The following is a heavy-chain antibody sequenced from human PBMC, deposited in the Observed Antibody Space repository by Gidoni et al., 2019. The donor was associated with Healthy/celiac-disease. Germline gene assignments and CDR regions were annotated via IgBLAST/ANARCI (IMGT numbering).Heavy chain of an antibody. D-gene: IGHD6-6*01. V-gene: IGHV3-23*01. Sequence: EVQLLESGGGLVQPGGSLRLSWAASGFPFSSYAMSWVRQAPGKGLEWVSAISGSGGSTYYADSVKGRFTISRDNSKNTLYLQMNSLRAEDTAVYYCAKGYSSSPEGFQHWGQGTLVTVSS. CDR3: AKGYSSSPEGFQH. J-gene: IGHJ1*01. CDR2: ISGSGGST. CDR1: GFPFSSYA.